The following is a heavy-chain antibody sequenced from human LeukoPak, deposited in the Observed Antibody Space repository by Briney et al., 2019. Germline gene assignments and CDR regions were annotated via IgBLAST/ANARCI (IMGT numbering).Heavy chain of an antibody. D-gene: IGHD5-18*01. Sequence: GASVKVYCKASGGTFGSYAISWVRQAPGQGLEWMGRIIPILGIANYAQKFQGRVTITADKSTSTAYMELSSLRSEDTAVYYCARGLRGYSYGYMDYWGQGTLVTVSS. CDR1: GGTFGSYA. CDR3: ARGLRGYSYGYMDY. J-gene: IGHJ4*02. V-gene: IGHV1-69*04. CDR2: IIPILGIA.